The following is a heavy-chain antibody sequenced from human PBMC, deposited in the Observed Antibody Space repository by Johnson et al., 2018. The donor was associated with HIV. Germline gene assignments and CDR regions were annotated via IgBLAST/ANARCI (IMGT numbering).Heavy chain of an antibody. CDR3: ARHWGNDAFDI. CDR1: GFTFSSYA. J-gene: IGHJ3*02. Sequence: QVQLVESGGGVVQPGRSLRLSCAASGFTFSSYAMHWVRQAPGKGLEWVAVISYDGSNKYSTDSVKGRFTISRDNSKSTLYLQMNSLRAEDTAVYYCARHWGNDAFDIWGQGTMVTVSS. CDR2: ISYDGSNK. V-gene: IGHV3-30-3*01. D-gene: IGHD7-27*01.